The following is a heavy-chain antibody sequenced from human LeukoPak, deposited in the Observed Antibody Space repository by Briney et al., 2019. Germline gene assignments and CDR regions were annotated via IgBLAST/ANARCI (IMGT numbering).Heavy chain of an antibody. J-gene: IGHJ4*02. V-gene: IGHV4-4*02. CDR2: VLHSGNT. CDR1: GGSISNDNW. CDR3: ATYYDTGGYKFNY. Sequence: PSETLSLTCAVSGGSISNDNWWSWVRQPPGEGLEWIGEVLHSGNTNYNPSLRSRITISVDKSKNQFSLELNSVTAADTAVYYCATYYDTGGYKFNYWGQGILVTVSS. D-gene: IGHD3-22*01.